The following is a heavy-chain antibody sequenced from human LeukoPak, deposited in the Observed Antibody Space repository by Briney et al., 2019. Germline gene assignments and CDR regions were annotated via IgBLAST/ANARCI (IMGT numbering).Heavy chain of an antibody. CDR1: GFTFSSHG. J-gene: IGHJ3*02. CDR3: AKIPTRYSGYHDAFDI. Sequence: PGGSLRLSCAASGFTFSSHGMHWVRQAPGKGLEWVAVISYDGSNKYYADSVKGRFTISRDNSKNTLYLQMNSLRAEDTAVYYCAKIPTRYSGYHDAFDIWGQGTMVTVSS. CDR2: ISYDGSNK. V-gene: IGHV3-30*18. D-gene: IGHD5-12*01.